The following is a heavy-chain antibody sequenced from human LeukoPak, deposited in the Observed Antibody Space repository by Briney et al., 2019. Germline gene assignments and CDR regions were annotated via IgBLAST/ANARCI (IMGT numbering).Heavy chain of an antibody. CDR1: GYTFTGYY. CDR2: INPNSGGT. D-gene: IGHD2-15*01. CDR3: ARLAVVVVAATVQYAFDI. Sequence: ASVKVSCKASGYTFTGYYMHWVRQAPGQGLEWMGWINPNSGGTNYAQKFQGRVTMTRDTSISTAYMELSRLRSDDTAVYYCARLAVVVVAATVQYAFDIWGQGTMVTVSS. V-gene: IGHV1-2*02. J-gene: IGHJ3*02.